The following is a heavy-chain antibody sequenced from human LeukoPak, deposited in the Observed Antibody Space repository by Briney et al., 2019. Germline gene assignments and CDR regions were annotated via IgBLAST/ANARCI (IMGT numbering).Heavy chain of an antibody. CDR3: ARSPSYETFWSGYWITIHFDY. J-gene: IGHJ4*02. CDR2: INHSGST. CDR1: GGSFSGYY. V-gene: IGHV4-34*01. D-gene: IGHD3-3*01. Sequence: SETLSLTCAVYGGSFSGYYWSWIRQPPGKGLEWIGEINHSGSTNYNPSLKSRVTISVDTSKNQFSLQLNSVTPEDTAVYYCARSPSYETFWSGYWITIHFDYWGQGTLVTVSS.